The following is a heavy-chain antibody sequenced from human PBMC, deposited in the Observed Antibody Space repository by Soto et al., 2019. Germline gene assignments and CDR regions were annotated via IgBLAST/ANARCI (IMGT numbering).Heavy chain of an antibody. CDR2: ISRYGDFT. V-gene: IGHV3-23*01. D-gene: IGHD3-22*01. CDR3: AKDRYLNHASRGYVFDS. J-gene: IGHJ4*01. CDR1: GFTFNIYA. Sequence: EVQLLESGGDLIQPGGSLRLSCAASGFTFNIYAMTWVRQAPGKGLEWVSAISRYGDFTYYADSVEGRFTISRDSSKNKLYLQMNGLRAEDTAVYDCAKDRYLNHASRGYVFDSCGHGALVTVSS.